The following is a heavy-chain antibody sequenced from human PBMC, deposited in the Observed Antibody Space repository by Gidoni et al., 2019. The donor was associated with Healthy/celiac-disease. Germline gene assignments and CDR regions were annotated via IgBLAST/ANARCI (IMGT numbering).Heavy chain of an antibody. CDR2: IYYSGST. CDR1: GGPISSSSYY. Sequence: QLQLQESAPGLVKPSETLSLTCTVPGGPISSSSYYWGWIRQPPGKGLEWIGSIYYSGSTYYNPSLKSRVTISVDTSKNQFSLKLSSVTAADTAVYYCARRTVKIAVAGYYGMDVWGQGTTVTVSS. V-gene: IGHV4-39*01. J-gene: IGHJ6*02. D-gene: IGHD6-19*01. CDR3: ARRTVKIAVAGYYGMDV.